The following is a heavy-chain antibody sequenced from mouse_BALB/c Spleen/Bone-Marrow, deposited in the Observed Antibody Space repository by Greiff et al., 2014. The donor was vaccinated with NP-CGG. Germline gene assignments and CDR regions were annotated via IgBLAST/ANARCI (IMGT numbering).Heavy chain of an antibody. CDR1: GFNIKDTY. CDR2: IDPANGNT. D-gene: IGHD1-1*01. J-gene: IGHJ3*01. Sequence: EVQLQQSGAELVKPGASVKLSCTASGFNIKDTYMHWVKQRPEQGLEWIGRIDPANGNTKYDPKFQGKATITAATSSNTAYLQLSSLTSEDTAVYYCAAYYCGSSWGFAYWGQGTLVTVSA. V-gene: IGHV14-3*02. CDR3: AAYYCGSSWGFAY.